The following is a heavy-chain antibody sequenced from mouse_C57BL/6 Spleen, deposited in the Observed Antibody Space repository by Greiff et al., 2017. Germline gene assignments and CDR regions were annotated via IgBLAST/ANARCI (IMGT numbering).Heavy chain of an antibody. CDR3: ARPQIYSLAMDY. Sequence: QVQLKESGAELVKPGASVKLSCKASGYTFTEYTIHWVKQRSGQGLEWIGWFYPGSGSIKYNEKFKDKATLTAYKSSSTVYMELSRLTSEDSAVYFCARPQIYSLAMDYWGQGTSVTVSS. CDR1: GYTFTEYT. CDR2: FYPGSGSI. J-gene: IGHJ4*01. D-gene: IGHD2-1*01. V-gene: IGHV1-62-2*01.